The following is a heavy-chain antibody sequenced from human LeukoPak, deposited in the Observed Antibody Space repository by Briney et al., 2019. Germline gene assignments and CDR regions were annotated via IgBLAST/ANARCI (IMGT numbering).Heavy chain of an antibody. J-gene: IGHJ4*02. V-gene: IGHV4-38-2*02. Sequence: PSETLSLTCTVSGYSISSGYYWGWIRQPPGKGLEWIGSIYHSGSTYYNPSLKSRVTISVDTSKNQFSLKLSSVTAADTAVYYCARRTAYDSSGYDYWGQGTLVTVSS. CDR2: IYHSGST. CDR3: ARRTAYDSSGYDY. D-gene: IGHD3-22*01. CDR1: GYSISSGYY.